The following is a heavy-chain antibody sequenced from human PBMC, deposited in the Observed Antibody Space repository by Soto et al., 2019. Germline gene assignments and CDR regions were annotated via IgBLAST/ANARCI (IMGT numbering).Heavy chain of an antibody. V-gene: IGHV1-69*02. D-gene: IGHD4-4*01. CDR2: IIPILGIA. CDR1: GGTFSSYT. Sequence: QVQLVQSGAEVKKPGSSVKVSCKASGGTFSSYTISWVRQAPGQGLEWMGRIIPILGIANYAQKFQGRVTITADKSTSTAYMELSSLRSEDTAVYYCATIVTVTQGKRWFDPWGQGTLVTVSS. CDR3: ATIVTVTQGKRWFDP. J-gene: IGHJ5*02.